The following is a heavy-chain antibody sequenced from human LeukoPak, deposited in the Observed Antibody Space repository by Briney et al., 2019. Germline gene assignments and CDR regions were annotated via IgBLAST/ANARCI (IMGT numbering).Heavy chain of an antibody. D-gene: IGHD3-9*01. CDR3: ARAYFDWLLLDY. J-gene: IGHJ4*02. Sequence: GGSLRLSCAASGFAFSDYYMSWIRQAPGKGLEWVSYISSSGSTIYYADSVKGRFTISRDNAKNSLYLQMNSLRAEDTAVYYCARAYFDWLLLDYWGQGTLVTVSS. CDR1: GFAFSDYY. CDR2: ISSSGSTI. V-gene: IGHV3-11*01.